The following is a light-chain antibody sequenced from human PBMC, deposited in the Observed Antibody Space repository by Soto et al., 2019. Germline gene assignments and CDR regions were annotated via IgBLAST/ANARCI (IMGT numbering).Light chain of an antibody. V-gene: IGKV3-11*01. CDR1: RYINSR. CDR3: HQRQSGPRT. CDR2: QXS. Sequence: EIMLTQSPATLPSFPGDRVTISXRASRYINSRFAWYQHRPGXAPRXXXDQXSISDGGSPARLSASGSATEFTLTISDVHPEYFARYYFHQRQSGPRTFGQGTKVDIK. J-gene: IGKJ1*01.